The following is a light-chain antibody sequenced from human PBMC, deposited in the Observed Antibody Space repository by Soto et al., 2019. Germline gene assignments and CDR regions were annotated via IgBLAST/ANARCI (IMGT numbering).Light chain of an antibody. V-gene: IGKV3-20*01. J-gene: IGKJ1*01. Sequence: IVFTQSTGTLSLSPGERATLSCRASQSVSSSYLAWYQQKPGQAPRLLIYGASSRATGIPDRFSGSGSGTDFTLTISRLEPEDFAVYYCQQYGSSPRTFGQVTKVDIK. CDR1: QSVSSSY. CDR2: GAS. CDR3: QQYGSSPRT.